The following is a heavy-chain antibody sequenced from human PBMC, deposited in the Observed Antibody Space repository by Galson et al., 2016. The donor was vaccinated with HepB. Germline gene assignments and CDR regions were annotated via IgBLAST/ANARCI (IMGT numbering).Heavy chain of an antibody. J-gene: IGHJ4*02. V-gene: IGHV3-64D*06. CDR1: GFALGAFA. CDR2: ISADGTNT. D-gene: IGHD5-24*01. CDR3: VKDRGRTIRDFDV. Sequence: SLRLSCAVSGFALGAFAMHWVRQTPGRGLEYVSSISADGTNTYYADSVKGRFNISRDFSKNTMYLQMSSLRTEDTAVYYCVKDRGRTIRDFDVWGQGTLVTVSS.